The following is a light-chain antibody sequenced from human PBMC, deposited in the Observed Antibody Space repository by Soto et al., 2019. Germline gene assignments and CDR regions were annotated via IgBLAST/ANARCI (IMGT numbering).Light chain of an antibody. CDR2: DAS. CDR3: QQRSTWPT. Sequence: EIVLTQSPGTLSLSPGERATLSCRASQSLSSYLAWYQQKPGQAPRLLIYDASNRATGIPARFSGGGSGTDFTLTISSLEPEDFALYYCQQRSTWPTFGQGTKVDIK. CDR1: QSLSSY. J-gene: IGKJ1*01. V-gene: IGKV3-11*01.